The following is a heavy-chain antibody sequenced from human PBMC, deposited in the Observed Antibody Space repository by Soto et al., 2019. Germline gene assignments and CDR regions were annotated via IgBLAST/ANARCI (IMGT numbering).Heavy chain of an antibody. V-gene: IGHV1-18*01. D-gene: IGHD6-6*01. Sequence: ASVKVSCKASGYTFTSYGISWVRQATGQGLEWVGWISAYNGNTNYAQKLQGRVTMTTDTPTSTAYMELRSLRSDDTAVYYCAFSSSGLVWFDPWGQGTLVTVSS. J-gene: IGHJ5*02. CDR1: GYTFTSYG. CDR2: ISAYNGNT. CDR3: AFSSSGLVWFDP.